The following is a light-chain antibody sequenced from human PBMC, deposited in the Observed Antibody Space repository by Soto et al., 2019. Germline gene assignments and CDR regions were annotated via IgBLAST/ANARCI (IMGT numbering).Light chain of an antibody. V-gene: IGKV3-20*01. CDR3: QQYGSSPRT. Sequence: EIVMAQSPATLSVSPGERATLSCRASQSVSSNLAWYQQKRGQAPRLLIYGASSRATGIPDRFSGSGSGTDFTLTISRLEPEDFAVYYCQQYGSSPRTFGQGTKVDIK. CDR2: GAS. J-gene: IGKJ1*01. CDR1: QSVSSN.